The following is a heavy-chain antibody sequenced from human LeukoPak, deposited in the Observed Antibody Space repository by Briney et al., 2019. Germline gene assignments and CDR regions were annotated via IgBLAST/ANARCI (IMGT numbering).Heavy chain of an antibody. D-gene: IGHD5-12*01. CDR2: IYYSGST. V-gene: IGHV4-4*02. CDR1: GGSISSNNW. CDR3: ARVSGYDAFDI. J-gene: IGHJ3*02. Sequence: PSGTLSLTCAVSGGSISSNNWWSWVRQPPGKGLEWIGYIYYSGSTNYNPSLKSRVTISVDTSKNQFSLKLSSVTAADTAVYYCARVSGYDAFDIWGRGTMVTVSS.